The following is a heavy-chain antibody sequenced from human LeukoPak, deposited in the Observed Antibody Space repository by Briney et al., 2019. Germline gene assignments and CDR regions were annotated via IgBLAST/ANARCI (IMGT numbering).Heavy chain of an antibody. D-gene: IGHD3-3*01. CDR2: INHRGST. CDR3: AREWFPTAV. Sequence: GSLRLSCAASGFTFSSYAMSWVRQAPGKGLEWIGEINHRGSTNYNPSLKSRVTISVDTSKNQFSLKLSSVTAADTAVYYCAREWFPTAVWGQGTTVTVSS. V-gene: IGHV4-34*01. CDR1: GFTFSSYA. J-gene: IGHJ6*02.